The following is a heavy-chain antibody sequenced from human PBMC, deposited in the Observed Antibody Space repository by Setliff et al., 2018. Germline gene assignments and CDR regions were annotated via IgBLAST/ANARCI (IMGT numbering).Heavy chain of an antibody. J-gene: IGHJ3*02. Sequence: SETLSLTCGVSGASITSGHYWGWIRQPPGKGLEWIGTIYHRGRTYYNPSLRSRVTMSLDTSKNQFSLRLSSVTAADTAAYYCASPRRDDLDSPFDAFDIWGQGTMVTVSS. CDR3: ASPRRDDLDSPFDAFDI. V-gene: IGHV4-38-2*01. CDR1: GASITSGHY. CDR2: IYHRGRT. D-gene: IGHD3-3*01.